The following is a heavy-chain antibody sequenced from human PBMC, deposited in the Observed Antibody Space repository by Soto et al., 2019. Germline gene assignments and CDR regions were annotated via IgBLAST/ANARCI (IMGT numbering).Heavy chain of an antibody. CDR1: GFTFSSYG. V-gene: IGHV3-30*18. J-gene: IGHJ6*02. D-gene: IGHD3-10*01. CDR2: ISYDGSNK. Sequence: PVGSLRLSCAASGFTFSSYGMHWVRQAPGKGLEWVAVISYDGSNKYYADSVKGRFTISRDNSKNTLYLQMNSLRAEDTAVYYCAKERFGSLRLKYYYYGMDVWGQGTTVTVSS. CDR3: AKERFGSLRLKYYYYGMDV.